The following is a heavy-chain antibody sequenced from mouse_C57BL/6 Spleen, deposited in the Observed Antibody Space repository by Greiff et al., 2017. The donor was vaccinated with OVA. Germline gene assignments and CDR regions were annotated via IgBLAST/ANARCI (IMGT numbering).Heavy chain of an antibody. V-gene: IGHV1-26*01. CDR2: INPNNGGT. Sequence: EVQLQQSGPELVKPGASVKISCKASGYTFTDYYMNWVKQSHGQSLEWIGDINPNNGGTSYNQKFKGKATLTVDKSSSTAYMELRSLTSEDSAVYYCARSPIYYDYDGAYWGQGTLVTVSA. D-gene: IGHD2-4*01. CDR3: ARSPIYYDYDGAY. J-gene: IGHJ3*01. CDR1: GYTFTDYY.